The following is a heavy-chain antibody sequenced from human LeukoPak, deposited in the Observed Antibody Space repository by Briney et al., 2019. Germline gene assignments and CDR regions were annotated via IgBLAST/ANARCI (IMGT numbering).Heavy chain of an antibody. Sequence: SETLSLTCTASGGSISSYYWSWIRQPPGKGLEWIGYIYYSGNTYYNPSLKSRVTMSVDTSKNQFSLKLSSVTAADTAVYFCARAAYCGGDCYYYFDYWGQGTLVTVSS. CDR3: ARAAYCGGDCYYYFDY. CDR2: IYYSGNT. CDR1: GGSISSYY. J-gene: IGHJ4*02. V-gene: IGHV4-59*01. D-gene: IGHD2-21*02.